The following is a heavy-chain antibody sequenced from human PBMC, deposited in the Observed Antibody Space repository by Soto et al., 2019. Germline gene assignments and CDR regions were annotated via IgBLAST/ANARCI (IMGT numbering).Heavy chain of an antibody. CDR2: ITNDGGDT. J-gene: IGHJ4*02. CDR1: GFTFNNYA. D-gene: IGHD1-26*01. CDR3: AKASGKSYPESRVFDF. V-gene: IGHV3-23*01. Sequence: GGSLRLSCAASGFTFNNYAMPWVRQAPGEGLEWVAVITNDGGDTLHADSVKGRFTIFRDNSKNTLFLQMISLRPEDTAIYYCAKASGKSYPESRVFDFWGQGTRVTVSS.